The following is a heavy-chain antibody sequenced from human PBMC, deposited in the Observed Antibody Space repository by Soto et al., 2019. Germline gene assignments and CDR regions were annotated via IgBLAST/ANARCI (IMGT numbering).Heavy chain of an antibody. CDR1: GFSVATTGVG. V-gene: IGHV2-5*01. D-gene: IGHD4-17*01. CDR2: IFGNDVN. J-gene: IGHJ4*02. CDR3: AHIDCTDYLKHTLDY. Sequence: ASGPTLVNPTATLTLTCTFSGFSVATTGVGVGWVRQPPGKALEFLAVIFGNDVNRYIQPLWNGLTITKDASRNQVVLKMTDMDPVDTATYYCAHIDCTDYLKHTLDYWGQGTPATVSS.